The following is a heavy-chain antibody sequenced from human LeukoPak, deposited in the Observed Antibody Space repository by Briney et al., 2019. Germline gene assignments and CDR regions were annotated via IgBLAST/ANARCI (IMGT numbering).Heavy chain of an antibody. D-gene: IGHD3-10*01. Sequence: SETLSLTCTVSGDSISNSGSYWHWIRQHPGKGLEWIGYIYYKGTTYYNPSLKSRLIISLDTSQNQFSLKVNSVTAADTAIYYSARARYGSGIYNAFDIWGQGTLVTVSS. CDR3: ARARYGSGIYNAFDI. CDR1: GDSISNSGSY. V-gene: IGHV4-31*03. J-gene: IGHJ3*02. CDR2: IYYKGTT.